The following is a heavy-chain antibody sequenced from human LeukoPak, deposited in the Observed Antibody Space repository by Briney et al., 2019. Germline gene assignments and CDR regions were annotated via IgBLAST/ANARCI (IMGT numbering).Heavy chain of an antibody. D-gene: IGHD1-26*01. Sequence: SETLSFTCTVSGGSISNYYWNWIRQPPGKGLEWIGYIYKSGSTSYNPSLKGRVTMSVDMSKNQFTLRLSSVTAVDTAVYFCARSSGSYFGLDYWGQGTLVTVSS. CDR2: IYKSGST. J-gene: IGHJ4*02. CDR1: GGSISNYY. V-gene: IGHV4-59*12. CDR3: ARSSGSYFGLDY.